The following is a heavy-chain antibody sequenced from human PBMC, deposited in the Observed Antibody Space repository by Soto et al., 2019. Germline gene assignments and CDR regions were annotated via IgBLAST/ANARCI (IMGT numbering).Heavy chain of an antibody. CDR1: GFTFSSYS. J-gene: IGHJ4*02. Sequence: GGSLRLSCVASGFTFSSYSMNWVRQAPGKGLEWVSSISSSSSYIYYADSVKGRFTISRDNAKNSLYLQMNSLRAEDTAVYYCARVGCTNGVCYKGTYYFDYWGQGTLVTVSS. V-gene: IGHV3-21*01. CDR3: ARVGCTNGVCYKGTYYFDY. CDR2: ISSSSSYI. D-gene: IGHD2-8*01.